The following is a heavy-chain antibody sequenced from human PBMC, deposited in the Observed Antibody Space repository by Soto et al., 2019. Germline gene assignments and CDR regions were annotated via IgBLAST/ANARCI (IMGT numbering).Heavy chain of an antibody. CDR3: SGDFIGHYDI. J-gene: IGHJ3*02. V-gene: IGHV3-20*04. CDR2: LNWNGGRT. CDR1: GFNFGDFG. Sequence: GGSLRLSCAASGFNFGDFGMSWVRQAPGKGPEWVSGLNWNGGRTGYADSVKGRFTISRDNAKNSLFLQMNSLRVEDTAFYYCSGDFIGHYDIWGQGTMVTVSS.